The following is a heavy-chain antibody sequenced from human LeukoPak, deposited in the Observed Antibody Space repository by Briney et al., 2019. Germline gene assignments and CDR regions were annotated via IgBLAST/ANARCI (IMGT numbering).Heavy chain of an antibody. CDR3: ARGGHYDSVWGRYRQKDGFDY. J-gene: IGHJ4*02. CDR2: ISSSSSYI. V-gene: IGHV3-21*01. Sequence: GGSLRLSCAASGFTFSSYSMNWVRQAPGKGLEWVSSISSSSSYIYYADSVKGRFTISRDNAKNSLYLQMNSLRAEDTAVYYCARGGHYDSVWGRYRQKDGFDYWGQGTLVIVSS. D-gene: IGHD3-16*02. CDR1: GFTFSSYS.